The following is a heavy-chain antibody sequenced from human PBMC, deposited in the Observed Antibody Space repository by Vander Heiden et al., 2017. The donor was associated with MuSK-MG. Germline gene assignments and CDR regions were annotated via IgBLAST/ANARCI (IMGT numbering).Heavy chain of an antibody. Sequence: QVQLVESGGGVVQPGRSLRLSCAASGFTFSSYGMHWVRQAPGKGLEWVAVISYDGSNEYYADSVKGRFTISRDNSKNTLYLQMNSLRAEDTAVYYCAKEEGTMVRGGIDWGQGTLVTVSS. CDR3: AKEEGTMVRGGID. D-gene: IGHD3-10*01. CDR2: ISYDGSNE. CDR1: GFTFSSYG. J-gene: IGHJ4*02. V-gene: IGHV3-30*18.